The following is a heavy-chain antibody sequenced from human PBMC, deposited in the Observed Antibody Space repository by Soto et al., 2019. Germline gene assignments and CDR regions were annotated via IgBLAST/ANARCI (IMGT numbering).Heavy chain of an antibody. CDR2: ISYDGSNK. J-gene: IGHJ4*02. V-gene: IGHV3-30*18. Sequence: QVQLVESGGGVVQPGRSLRLSCAASGFTFSSYGMHWVRQAPGKGLEWVAVISYDGSNKYYADSVKGRFTISRDNSKNTLYLQMNSLRAGDTAVYYCAKEEEYSGYDSPFYFDYWGQGTLVTVSS. CDR1: GFTFSSYG. CDR3: AKEEEYSGYDSPFYFDY. D-gene: IGHD5-12*01.